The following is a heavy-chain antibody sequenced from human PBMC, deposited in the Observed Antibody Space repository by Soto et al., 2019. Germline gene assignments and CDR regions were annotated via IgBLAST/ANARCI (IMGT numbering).Heavy chain of an antibody. CDR1: CGSISGYY. V-gene: IGHV4-4*07. D-gene: IGHD3-10*01. CDR3: ARDIGSFAYGEGY. Sequence: SETLSLTCTVSCGSISGYYWSWVRQPAGKGLEWVGRIYSDGTTNYSPSLKSRVTMSLDTSKDQFSLHLNSVTAADTAVYYCARDIGSFAYGEGYWGQGIQVTVSS. J-gene: IGHJ4*02. CDR2: IYSDGTT.